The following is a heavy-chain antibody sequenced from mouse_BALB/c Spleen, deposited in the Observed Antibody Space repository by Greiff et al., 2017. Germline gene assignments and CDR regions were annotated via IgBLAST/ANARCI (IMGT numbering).Heavy chain of an antibody. J-gene: IGHJ4*01. CDR2: ISDGGSYT. CDR3: ARSMITTVAMDY. Sequence: EVNVVESGGGLVKPGGSLKLSCAASGFTFSDYYMYWVRQTPEKRLEWVATISDGGSYTYYPDSVKGRFTISRDNAKNNLYLQMSSLKSEDTAMYYCARSMITTVAMDYWGQGTSVTVSS. D-gene: IGHD2-4*01. CDR1: GFTFSDYY. V-gene: IGHV5-4*02.